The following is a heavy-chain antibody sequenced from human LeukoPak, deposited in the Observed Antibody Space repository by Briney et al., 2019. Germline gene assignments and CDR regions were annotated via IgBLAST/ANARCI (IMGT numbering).Heavy chain of an antibody. CDR2: IKPDGSET. CDR1: GFTFSTYW. J-gene: IGHJ3*02. D-gene: IGHD3-10*01. Sequence: GGSLRLSCAASGFTFSTYWMSWVRQAPGKGLEWVANIKPDGSETFYVDSVKGRFTISRDNAKNSLYLQMNSLRVEDTAVYYCARGDYYGSGTSFIDAFDIWGQGTMVTVSS. CDR3: ARGDYYGSGTSFIDAFDI. V-gene: IGHV3-7*01.